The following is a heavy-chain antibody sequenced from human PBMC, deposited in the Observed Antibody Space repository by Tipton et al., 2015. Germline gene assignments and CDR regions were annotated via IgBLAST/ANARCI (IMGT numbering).Heavy chain of an antibody. V-gene: IGHV4-59*08. CDR1: GDSINRYY. D-gene: IGHD2-21*02. CDR2: IYYTGST. Sequence: TLSLTCSVSGDSINRYYWSWIRQPPGKGLECIGYIYYTGSTHYNPSLKSRVTISVDTSKNQFSLKLSSVTAADTAVYYCARVLCGGDCYSVGDWGQGTLVTVSS. J-gene: IGHJ4*02. CDR3: ARVLCGGDCYSVGD.